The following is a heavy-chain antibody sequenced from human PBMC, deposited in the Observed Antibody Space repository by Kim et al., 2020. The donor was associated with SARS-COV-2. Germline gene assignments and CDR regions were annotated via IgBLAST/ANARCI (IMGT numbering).Heavy chain of an antibody. CDR2: ISGSGGST. V-gene: IGHV3-23*01. J-gene: IGHJ4*02. CDR3: AKSLSDFWRLKFDY. D-gene: IGHD3-3*01. Sequence: GGSLRLSCAASGFTFSSYAMSWVRQAPGKGLEWVSAISGSGGSTYYADSVKGRFTISRDNSKNTLCLQMNSLRAEDTAVYYCAKSLSDFWRLKFDYWGQGTLVTVSS. CDR1: GFTFSSYA.